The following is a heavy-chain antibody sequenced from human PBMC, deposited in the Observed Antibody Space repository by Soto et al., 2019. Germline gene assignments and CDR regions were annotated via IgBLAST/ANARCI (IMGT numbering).Heavy chain of an antibody. V-gene: IGHV4-34*01. J-gene: IGHJ5*02. CDR2: INHSGST. CDR1: GGSFSGYY. Sequence: QVQLQQWGAGLLKPSETLSLTCAVYGGSFSGYYWSWILQPPGKGLEWIGEINHSGSTNYNPSLKSRVTISVDTSKYQFSLKLSSVTAADTAVYYCARGLYYYDSSAWGQGTLVTVSS. CDR3: ARGLYYYDSSA. D-gene: IGHD3-22*01.